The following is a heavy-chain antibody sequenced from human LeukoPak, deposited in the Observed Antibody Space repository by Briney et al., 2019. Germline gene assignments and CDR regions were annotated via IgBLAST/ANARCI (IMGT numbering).Heavy chain of an antibody. CDR2: IYYSGST. D-gene: IGHD5-12*01. CDR3: ARFRKRHTLYSGYDYGGGYFDY. Sequence: PSETLSLTCTVSGGSISSGDYYWSWIRQPPGKGLEWIGYIYYSGSTYYNPSLKSRVTISVDTSKNQFSLKLSSVTAADTAVYYCARFRKRHTLYSGYDYGGGYFDYWGQGTLVTVSS. J-gene: IGHJ4*02. CDR1: GGSISSGDYY. V-gene: IGHV4-30-4*01.